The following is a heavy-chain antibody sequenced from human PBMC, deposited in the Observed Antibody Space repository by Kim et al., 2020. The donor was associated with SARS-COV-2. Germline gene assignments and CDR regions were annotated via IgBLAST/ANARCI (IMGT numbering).Heavy chain of an antibody. Sequence: SETLSLTCTASGGSISSTTYYWAWIRQPPGQGLEWIGSIYYSGSTYYNPSLRSRPTISLDTSKNHFSLKLSPVTAADTAMYYCARESENTSGYYLFDYWG. CDR1: GGSISSTTYY. CDR3: ARESENTSGYYLFDY. D-gene: IGHD3-22*01. V-gene: IGHV4-39*07. J-gene: IGHJ4*01. CDR2: IYYSGST.